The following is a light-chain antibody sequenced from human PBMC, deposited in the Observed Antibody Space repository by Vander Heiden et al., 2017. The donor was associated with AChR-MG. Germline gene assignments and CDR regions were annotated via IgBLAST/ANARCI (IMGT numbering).Light chain of an antibody. CDR2: RNN. CDR3: AAWDDSLSGHVV. Sequence: TISCSGSRSNIGSNYVYWYQQLPGTAPKLLIYRNNQRPSGVPDRFSGSKSGTSASLAISVLRSEDEADYYCAAWDDSLSGHVVFGGGTKLTVL. J-gene: IGLJ2*01. V-gene: IGLV1-47*01. CDR1: RSNIGSNY.